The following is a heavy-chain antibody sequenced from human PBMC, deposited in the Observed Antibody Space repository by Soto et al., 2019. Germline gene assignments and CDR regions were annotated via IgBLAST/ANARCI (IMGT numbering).Heavy chain of an antibody. CDR2: MSYDGREK. D-gene: IGHD4-17*01. CDR3: AKDPTQVARYGRMDD. Sequence: QVQLVESGGGVVHPGRALRLSCAASRFPFNTYGMHWVRLDPGKGLEWVAAMSYDGREKDYADSVRGRFTISRDNSRYTLSLHMDRLKPADTDIHYCAKDPTQVARYGRMDDWGQGTLVTVAS. V-gene: IGHV3-30*18. CDR1: RFPFNTYG. J-gene: IGHJ4*02.